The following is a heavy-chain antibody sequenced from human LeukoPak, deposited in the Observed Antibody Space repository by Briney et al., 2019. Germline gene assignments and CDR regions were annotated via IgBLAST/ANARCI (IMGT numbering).Heavy chain of an antibody. Sequence: SETLSLTCTVSGGSISSYYWSWIRQPPGKGLEWIGYIYYSGSTNYNPSLKSRVTISVDTSKNQFSLKLSSVTAADTSVYYCAWGTRDAFDIWGQGTMVTVSS. V-gene: IGHV4-59*01. D-gene: IGHD1-1*01. CDR3: AWGTRDAFDI. CDR2: IYYSGST. CDR1: GGSISSYY. J-gene: IGHJ3*02.